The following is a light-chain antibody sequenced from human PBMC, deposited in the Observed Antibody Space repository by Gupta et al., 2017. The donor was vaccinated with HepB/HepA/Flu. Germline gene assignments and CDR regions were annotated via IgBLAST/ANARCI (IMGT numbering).Light chain of an antibody. CDR2: GAS. J-gene: IGKJ5*01. V-gene: IGKV3-15*01. CDR3: QHYNSWPPT. Sequence: EIMMTQFPATLSVSPGERATLSCRASQSVSSNLAWYQQKPGQAPRLLIYGASTRATGIPARFSASGSGTDFTLTISSLQSEDFAIYSCQHYNSWPPTFGQGTRLEIK. CDR1: QSVSSN.